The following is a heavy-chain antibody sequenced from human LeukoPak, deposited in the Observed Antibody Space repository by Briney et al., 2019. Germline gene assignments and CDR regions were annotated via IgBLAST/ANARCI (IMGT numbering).Heavy chain of an antibody. J-gene: IGHJ4*02. CDR1: GFTFDNYA. Sequence: GGSLRLSCAASGFTFDNYAMSWVRQAPGKGLEWVSAISGNGGSTYYADSVKGRFTISRDNSKSTLHLQMNSLRAEDTAVYYCASRAKYSTTWAFDCWGQGTLVTVSS. V-gene: IGHV3-23*01. CDR2: ISGNGGST. CDR3: ASRAKYSTTWAFDC. D-gene: IGHD6-6*01.